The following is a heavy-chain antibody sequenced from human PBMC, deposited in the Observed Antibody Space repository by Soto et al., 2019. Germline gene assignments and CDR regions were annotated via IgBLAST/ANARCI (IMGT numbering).Heavy chain of an antibody. J-gene: IGHJ4*02. CDR3: AKDRPPRTSGYFFDY. D-gene: IGHD1-1*01. CDR2: VSASGLNT. Sequence: EVQLLESGGKLVQPGGSLTLSCAASGFTFSTYAMAWVRQAPGKGLEWVSGVSASGLNTDYADPVKGRFYISRDNSKDTVSLPMNRLRAEDTALYYCAKDRPPRTSGYFFDYWGQGPPVTVSA. CDR1: GFTFSTYA. V-gene: IGHV3-23*01.